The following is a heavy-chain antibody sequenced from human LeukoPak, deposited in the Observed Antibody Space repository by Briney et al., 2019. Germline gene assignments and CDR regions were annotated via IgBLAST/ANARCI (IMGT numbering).Heavy chain of an antibody. Sequence: PSETLSLTCAVYGGSFSGYYWSWIRQPPGKGLEWIGEINHSGSTNYNPSLKSRVTISVDTSKNQFSLKLSSVTAADTAVYYCARVPYYYGSGSRPAFDPWGQGTLVTVSS. CDR2: INHSGST. CDR3: ARVPYYYGSGSRPAFDP. D-gene: IGHD3-10*01. J-gene: IGHJ5*02. CDR1: GGSFSGYY. V-gene: IGHV4-34*01.